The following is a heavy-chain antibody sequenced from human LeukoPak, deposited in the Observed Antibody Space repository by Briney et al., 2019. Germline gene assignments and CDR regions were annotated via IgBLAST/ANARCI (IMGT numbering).Heavy chain of an antibody. CDR3: ARDYYDSSGYYAGFDY. V-gene: IGHV3-21*01. Sequence: GGSLRLSCAASGFTFSSYSMNWVRQAPGKGLEWVSSISSSSSYIYYADSVKGRFTISRDNAKNSLYLQMNSLRAEDTAVYYCARDYYDSSGYYAGFDYWGQGTLVTVSS. CDR2: ISSSSSYI. D-gene: IGHD3-22*01. CDR1: GFTFSSYS. J-gene: IGHJ4*02.